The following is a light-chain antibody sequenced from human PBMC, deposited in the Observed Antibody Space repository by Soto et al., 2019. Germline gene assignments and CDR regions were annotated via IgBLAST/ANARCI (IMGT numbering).Light chain of an antibody. V-gene: IGLV1-51*01. CDR3: ETWDSSLSAGV. Sequence: QSVLTQPPSVSAAPGQKVTISCSGSSSNIGNNYVSWYQQLPGTAPKLLIYDNNKRPSGIPDRFSGSKSGTSATLGITGLQAGDEADYYCETWDSSLSAGVFGGRTKLTVL. CDR1: SSNIGNNY. CDR2: DNN. J-gene: IGLJ2*01.